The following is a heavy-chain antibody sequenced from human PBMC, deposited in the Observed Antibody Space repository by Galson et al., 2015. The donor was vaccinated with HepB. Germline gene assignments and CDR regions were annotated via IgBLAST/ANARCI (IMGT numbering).Heavy chain of an antibody. CDR1: GFTFTDYY. Sequence: SLRLSCAASGFTFTDYYMSWIRQAPGKGLEWVSYISRNSNYTNYLDSVKGRFTISRDNAKNSVSLQMNSLRAEDTAVYYCARDHITMVRGVMKWDGFDVWGQGTKVTVSS. V-gene: IGHV3-11*05. CDR2: ISRNSNYT. D-gene: IGHD3-10*01. J-gene: IGHJ3*01. CDR3: ARDHITMVRGVMKWDGFDV.